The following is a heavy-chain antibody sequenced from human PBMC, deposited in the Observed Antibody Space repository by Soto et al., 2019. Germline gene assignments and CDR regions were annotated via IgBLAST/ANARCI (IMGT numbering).Heavy chain of an antibody. CDR1: GYPFKSYY. D-gene: IGHD2-15*01. Sequence: QVQLVQSGAEVQKPGASVKVSCKVSGYPFKSYYITWVRQAPGQGLEWMGWITPYNGNTNYAQKFQGRVTMTTDTSTSTGYMELRSLTSDDTAVYYCARGIDAFDIWGQGTMLTVSS. CDR2: ITPYNGNT. CDR3: ARGIDAFDI. V-gene: IGHV1-18*01. J-gene: IGHJ3*02.